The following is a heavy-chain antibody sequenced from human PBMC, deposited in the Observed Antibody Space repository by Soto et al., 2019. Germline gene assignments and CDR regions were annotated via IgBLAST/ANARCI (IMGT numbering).Heavy chain of an antibody. J-gene: IGHJ6*03. CDR1: GGTFSSYT. Sequence: SVKVSCKASGGTFSSYTISWVRQAPGQGLEWMGRIIPVLGIANYAQKFQGRVTITADKSTSTAYMELSSLRSEDTAVYYCAKGIAAAGRNNYYYYMDVWGKGTTVTVSS. CDR3: AKGIAAAGRNNYYYYMDV. V-gene: IGHV1-69*02. D-gene: IGHD6-13*01. CDR2: IIPVLGIA.